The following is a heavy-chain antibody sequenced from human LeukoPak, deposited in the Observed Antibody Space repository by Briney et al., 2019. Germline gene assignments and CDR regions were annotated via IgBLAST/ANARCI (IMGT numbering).Heavy chain of an antibody. CDR3: ARGFDDSSGYYFDY. CDR1: GFTFSSYG. V-gene: IGHV3-33*01. CDR2: IWYDESNK. Sequence: GRSLRLSCAASGFTFSSYGMHWVRQAPGKGLEWVAVIWYDESNKYYADSVKGRFTISRDNSKNTLHLQMNSLRAEDTAVYYCARGFDDSSGYYFDYWGQGTLVTVSS. D-gene: IGHD3-22*01. J-gene: IGHJ4*02.